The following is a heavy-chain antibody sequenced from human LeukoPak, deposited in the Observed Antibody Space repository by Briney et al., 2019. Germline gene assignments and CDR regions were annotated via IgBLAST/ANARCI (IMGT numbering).Heavy chain of an antibody. Sequence: TGGSLRLSCAASGFTFSSYAMSWVRQAPGKGLEWVSAISGSGGSTYYADSVKGRFTISRDNSKNTLYLQMKSLRAEDTAVYYCATSMVRGVITPFDYWGQGTLVTVSS. J-gene: IGHJ4*02. CDR1: GFTFSSYA. CDR2: ISGSGGST. D-gene: IGHD3-10*01. CDR3: ATSMVRGVITPFDY. V-gene: IGHV3-23*01.